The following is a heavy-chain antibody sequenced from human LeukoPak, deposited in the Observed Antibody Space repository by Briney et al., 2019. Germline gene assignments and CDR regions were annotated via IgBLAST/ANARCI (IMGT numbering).Heavy chain of an antibody. CDR1: GFTFSSYA. CDR2: ISGGGGST. J-gene: IGHJ4*02. D-gene: IGHD3-22*01. V-gene: IGHV3-23*01. Sequence: GGSLRLSCAASGFTFSSYAMSWVRQAPGKGLEWVSAISGGGGSTYYADSVKGRFTISRDNSKNTLYLQMNSLRAEDTAVYYCAKDNSINYYDSSGYYWDYWGQGTLVTVSS. CDR3: AKDNSINYYDSSGYYWDY.